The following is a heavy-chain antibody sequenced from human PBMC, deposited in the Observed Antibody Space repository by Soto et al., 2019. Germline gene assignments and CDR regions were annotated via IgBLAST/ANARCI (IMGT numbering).Heavy chain of an antibody. Sequence: GVLRLSCSASGFTFSSYAMHWVRQAPGKGLEYVSVISSNGGSTYYADSVKGRFTISRDNSKNTLYLQMSSLRAEDTAVYYCVKILQYSYGLPHWGQGTLVTVSS. CDR3: VKILQYSYGLPH. CDR2: ISSNGGST. J-gene: IGHJ4*02. V-gene: IGHV3-64D*06. D-gene: IGHD5-18*01. CDR1: GFTFSSYA.